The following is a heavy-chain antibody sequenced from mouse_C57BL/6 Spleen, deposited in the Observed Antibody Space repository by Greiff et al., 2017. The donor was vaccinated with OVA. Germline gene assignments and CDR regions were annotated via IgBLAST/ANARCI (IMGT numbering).Heavy chain of an antibody. CDR3: ARELITTVVQGFAY. D-gene: IGHD1-1*01. CDR2: IDPSDSYT. J-gene: IGHJ3*01. V-gene: IGHV1-59*01. CDR1: GYTFTSYW. Sequence: QVQLQQPGAELVRPGTSVKLSCKASGYTFTSYWMHWVKQRPGQGLEWIGVIDPSDSYTNYNQKFKGKATLTVDTSSSTAYMQLSSLTSEDSAVYYCARELITTVVQGFAYWGQGTLVTVSA.